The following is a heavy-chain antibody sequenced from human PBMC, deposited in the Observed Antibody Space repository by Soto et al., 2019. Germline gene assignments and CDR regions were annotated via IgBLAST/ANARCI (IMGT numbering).Heavy chain of an antibody. Sequence: QVQLVESGGGVVRPGRSLRLSCAASGFTFSSYAMHWVRQAPGKGLEWVAVISYDGSNKYYADSVKGRFTISRDNSKNTLYLQMNSLRAEDTAVYYCATGYSSSFDYGMDVWGQGTTVTVSS. CDR2: ISYDGSNK. J-gene: IGHJ6*02. CDR1: GFTFSSYA. CDR3: ATGYSSSFDYGMDV. D-gene: IGHD6-13*01. V-gene: IGHV3-30-3*01.